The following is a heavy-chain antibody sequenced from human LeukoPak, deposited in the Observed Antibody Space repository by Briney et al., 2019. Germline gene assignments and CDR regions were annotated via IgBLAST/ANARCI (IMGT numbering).Heavy chain of an antibody. CDR3: AKGNRAYNWNPRDFDY. J-gene: IGHJ4*02. D-gene: IGHD1-20*01. CDR2: ISGDGGST. Sequence: GGSLRLSCAASGFTFDDYAMHWVRQAPGKGLEWVSLISGDGGSTYYADSVKGRFTISRDNSKNSLYLQTNSLRTEDTALYYCAKGNRAYNWNPRDFDYWGQGTLVTVSS. V-gene: IGHV3-43*02. CDR1: GFTFDDYA.